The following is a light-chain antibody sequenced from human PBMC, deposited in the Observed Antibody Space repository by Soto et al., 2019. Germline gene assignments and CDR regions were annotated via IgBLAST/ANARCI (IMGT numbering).Light chain of an antibody. CDR3: QQYNNWPMYT. J-gene: IGKJ2*01. CDR1: QSVSSN. V-gene: IGKV3-15*01. Sequence: EIVMTQSPATLSVSPGERATLSCRASQSVSSNLAWYQQKPGQVPRLLIYGASTRATGIPARFSGSGSGTEFTLTISSLQSEDFAVYYCQQYNNWPMYTFGQGTKLEIK. CDR2: GAS.